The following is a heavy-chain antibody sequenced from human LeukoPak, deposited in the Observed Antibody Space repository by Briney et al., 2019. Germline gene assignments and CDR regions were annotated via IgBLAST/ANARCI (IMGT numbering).Heavy chain of an antibody. CDR3: AREGNSGSWYYFDY. Sequence: GGSLRLSCAASGFTVSSNYMSWVRQAPGKGLEWVSVIYSGGSTYYADSVKGRFTISRDNSKNTLYLQMNSLRAEDTAVYYCAREGNSGSWYYFDYWGQGTLVTVSS. J-gene: IGHJ4*02. CDR1: GFTVSSNY. V-gene: IGHV3-53*01. D-gene: IGHD6-13*01. CDR2: IYSGGST.